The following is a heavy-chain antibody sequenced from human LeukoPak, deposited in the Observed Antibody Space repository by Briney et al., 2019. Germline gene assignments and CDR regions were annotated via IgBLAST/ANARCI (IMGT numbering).Heavy chain of an antibody. Sequence: PGGSLRLSCAASGFTFSSYAMSWVRQAPGKGLEWVSAISGSGGSTYYADSVKGRFTISRDNSKNTLYLQMNSLRAEDTAVYYCARDRDGDPTFDYWGQGTLVTVSS. CDR3: ARDRDGDPTFDY. CDR2: ISGSGGST. V-gene: IGHV3-23*01. J-gene: IGHJ4*02. CDR1: GFTFSSYA. D-gene: IGHD4-17*01.